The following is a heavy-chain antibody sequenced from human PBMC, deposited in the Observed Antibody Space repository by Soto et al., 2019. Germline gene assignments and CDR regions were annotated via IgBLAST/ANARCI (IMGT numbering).Heavy chain of an antibody. CDR2: ISDDGSNQ. Sequence: QVQLLESGGAVVQPGKSLRLSCAASGFSFNTYGMYWVRQAPGKGLEWVAAISDDGSNQYHADSVKGRFTISRDNSKSTLYLQMNSLRVEDTAVYYCAKDIVKYTYGACDYGGQGARVTVSS. CDR1: GFSFNTYG. CDR3: AKDIVKYTYGACDY. J-gene: IGHJ4*02. D-gene: IGHD5-18*01. V-gene: IGHV3-30*18.